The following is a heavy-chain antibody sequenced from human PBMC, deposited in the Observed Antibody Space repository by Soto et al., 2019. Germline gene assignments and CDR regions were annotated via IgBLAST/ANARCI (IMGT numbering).Heavy chain of an antibody. J-gene: IGHJ4*02. CDR2: INPTGGST. CDR1: GYIFTSYY. D-gene: IGHD3-22*01. V-gene: IGHV1-46*01. CDR3: VRSYYDSNGFSLYQFDY. Sequence: ASVKVSCKASGYIFTSYYIHWVRQAPGQGLEWMGIINPTGGSTTYAQKFQGRVTMTRDTSTSTVYIDMSSLRSEDTAVYYCVRSYYDSNGFSLYQFDYWGQGTRVTVSS.